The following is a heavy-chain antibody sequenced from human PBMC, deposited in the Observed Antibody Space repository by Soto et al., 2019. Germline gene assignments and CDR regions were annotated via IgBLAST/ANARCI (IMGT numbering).Heavy chain of an antibody. CDR2: ISSGAAYI. Sequence: EVQVVGSGGGLVQPGGSLTLSCNFTFSLYSMNWVRQAPGKGLEWVASISSGAAYIKYADSVQGRFTISRDNAKSSVSLQMSSLRVEDTAVYFCTRDEGGSYDSWFHPWGQGTQVTVSA. CDR3: TRDEGGSYDSWFHP. D-gene: IGHD1-26*01. V-gene: IGHV3-21*01. CDR1: FTFSLYS. J-gene: IGHJ5*02.